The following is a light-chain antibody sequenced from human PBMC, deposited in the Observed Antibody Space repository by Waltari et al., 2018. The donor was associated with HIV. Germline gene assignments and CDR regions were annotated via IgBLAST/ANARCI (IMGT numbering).Light chain of an antibody. CDR3: SSYTSSGVV. V-gene: IGLV2-14*01. CDR2: KVS. CDR1: SSDVGGYNY. Sequence: QSALTQPASVSGSPGQSITISCTGTSSDVGGYNYVSWYQQHPGKAPKLMIYKVSNRPSRVSAPFSGSKSCNTAALTISGLEAEDEADYYCSSYTSSGVVFGGGTKLTVL. J-gene: IGLJ2*01.